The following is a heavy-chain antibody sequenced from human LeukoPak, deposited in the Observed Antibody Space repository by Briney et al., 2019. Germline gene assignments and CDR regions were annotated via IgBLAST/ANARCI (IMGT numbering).Heavy chain of an antibody. CDR3: AKVYSPAAGRRYYYYGMDV. CDR1: GFTFSSYG. CDR2: ISYDGSNK. D-gene: IGHD6-13*01. Sequence: PGRSLRLSCAASGFTFSSYGMHWVRQAPGKGLEWVAVISYDGSNKYYADSVKGRFTISRDNSKNTLYLQMNSLRAEDTAVYYCAKVYSPAAGRRYYYYGMDVWGQGTTVTVSS. J-gene: IGHJ6*02. V-gene: IGHV3-30*18.